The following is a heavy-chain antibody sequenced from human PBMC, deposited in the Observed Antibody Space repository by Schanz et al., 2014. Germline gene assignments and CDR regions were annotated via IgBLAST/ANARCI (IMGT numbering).Heavy chain of an antibody. CDR2: IYNDGDT. CDR1: GFTLSTNY. Sequence: QLVESGGGLVQPGGSLRLSCAVSGFTLSTNYMSWVRQAPGKGLEWVSVIYNDGDTYYAASVKGRFTISRDTSRNTVYLQMNSLRAEDTAVYFCARDLLCTTTSCWAFDLWGQGTTVTVSS. V-gene: IGHV3-66*01. J-gene: IGHJ6*02. CDR3: ARDLLCTTTSCWAFDL. D-gene: IGHD2-2*01.